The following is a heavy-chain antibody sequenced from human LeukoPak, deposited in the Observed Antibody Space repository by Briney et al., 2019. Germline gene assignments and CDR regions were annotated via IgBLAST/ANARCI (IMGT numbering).Heavy chain of an antibody. CDR2: INSKNGDT. CDR1: GSTFTGYY. D-gene: IGHD3-10*01. Sequence: ASVKVSCKATGSTFTGYYMHWLRKAPGQGLQRIGWINSKNGDTRSAQQFQGRVTMTRDTSTSTAFMDLSRLTSDDTAVYYCARDPSQGDEAFDIWGQGTMVTVSS. CDR3: ARDPSQGDEAFDI. J-gene: IGHJ3*02. V-gene: IGHV1-2*02.